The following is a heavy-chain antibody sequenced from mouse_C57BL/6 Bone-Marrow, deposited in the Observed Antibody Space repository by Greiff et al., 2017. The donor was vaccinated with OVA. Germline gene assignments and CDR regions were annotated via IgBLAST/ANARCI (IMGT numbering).Heavy chain of an antibody. CDR2: IDPETGGT. Sequence: VQLQQSGAELVRPGASVTLSCKASGYTFTDYEMHWVKQTPVHGLEWIGAIDPETGGTAYNQKFKGKAILTADKSSSTAYMELRSLTSEDSAVYYCTRILIYYGYDDPFAYWGQGTLVTVSA. CDR1: GYTFTDYE. J-gene: IGHJ3*01. CDR3: TRILIYYGYDDPFAY. V-gene: IGHV1-15*01. D-gene: IGHD2-2*01.